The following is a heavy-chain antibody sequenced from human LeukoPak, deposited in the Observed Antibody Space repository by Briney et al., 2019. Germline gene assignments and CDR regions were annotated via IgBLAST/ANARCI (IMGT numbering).Heavy chain of an antibody. CDR3: ARQGLRDWGYFDL. CDR2: INHSGST. Sequence: PSETLSLTCAVYGGSFSGYYWSWIRQPPGKGLEWIGEINHSGSTNYNPSLKSRVTISVDTSKNQFSLKLSSVTAADTAVYYCARQGLRDWGYFDLWGRGTLVTVSS. J-gene: IGHJ2*01. V-gene: IGHV4-34*01. D-gene: IGHD2-21*01. CDR1: GGSFSGYY.